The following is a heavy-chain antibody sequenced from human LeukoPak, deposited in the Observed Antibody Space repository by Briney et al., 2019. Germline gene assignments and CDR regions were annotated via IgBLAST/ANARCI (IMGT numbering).Heavy chain of an antibody. V-gene: IGHV3-74*01. D-gene: IGHD5-12*01. Sequence: PGGSLRLSCAASGFTFSSYWIHWVRHVPRRSVLRVSRIKDGGTTTDYADSVRGRFTISRDDARNTLYLQLNSLRAEDTAVYYCTTIRPGYWGQGTLVTVSP. J-gene: IGHJ4*02. CDR1: GFTFSSYW. CDR2: IKDGGTTT. CDR3: TTIRPGY.